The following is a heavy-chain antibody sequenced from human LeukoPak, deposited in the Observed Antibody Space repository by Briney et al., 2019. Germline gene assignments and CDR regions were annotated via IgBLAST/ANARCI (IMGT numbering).Heavy chain of an antibody. Sequence: GGSLRLSCAASGFTVSSYSMNSVRQAPGKGLEWVSSIRSSSSYIYYADSVKGRFTISRDNAKNSLYLQMNSLRAEDTAVYYCARGSSGWYYFDYWGQGTLVTVSS. CDR3: ARGSSGWYYFDY. CDR2: IRSSSSYI. CDR1: GFTVSSYS. J-gene: IGHJ4*02. V-gene: IGHV3-21*01. D-gene: IGHD6-19*01.